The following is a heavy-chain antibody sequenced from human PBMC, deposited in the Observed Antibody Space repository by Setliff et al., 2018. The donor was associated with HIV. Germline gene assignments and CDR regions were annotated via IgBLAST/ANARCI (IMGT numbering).Heavy chain of an antibody. CDR3: ARDEAAAGTLRDAFDT. CDR1: GYTFTSYA. Sequence: ASVKVSRKASGYTFTSYAMHWVRQAPGQRLEWMGWINAGNGNTNYAQKLQGRVTMTTDTSTSTAYMELRSLRSDDTAVYYCARDEAAAGTLRDAFDTWGQGTMVTVS. V-gene: IGHV1-3*01. J-gene: IGHJ3*02. CDR2: INAGNGNT. D-gene: IGHD6-13*01.